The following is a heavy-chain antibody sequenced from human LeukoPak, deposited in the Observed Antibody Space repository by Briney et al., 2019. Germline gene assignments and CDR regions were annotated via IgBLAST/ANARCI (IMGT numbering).Heavy chain of an antibody. V-gene: IGHV3-23*01. Sequence: GGSLRLSCAASGFTFSSYAMSWVRQAPGKGLEWVSAISGSGGSTYYADSVKGRFTIPRDNSKNTLYLQMNSLRAEDTAVYYCAKDPGYSSGWPVFDYWGQGTLVTVSS. D-gene: IGHD6-19*01. CDR3: AKDPGYSSGWPVFDY. J-gene: IGHJ4*02. CDR1: GFTFSSYA. CDR2: ISGSGGST.